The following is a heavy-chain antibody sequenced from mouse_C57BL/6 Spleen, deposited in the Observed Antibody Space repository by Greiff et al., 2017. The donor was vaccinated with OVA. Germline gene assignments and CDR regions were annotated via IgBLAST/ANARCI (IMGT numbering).Heavy chain of an antibody. V-gene: IGHV1-82*01. CDR2: IYPGDGDT. D-gene: IGHD1-1*01. CDR1: GYAFSSSW. Sequence: VQLQQSGPELVKPGASVKISCKASGYAFSSSWMNWVKQRPGKGLEWIGRIYPGDGDTNYNGKFKGKATLTADKSSSTAYMQLSSLTSEDSAVYFCARSGGYYGSSYYAMDYWGQGTSVTVSS. CDR3: ARSGGYYGSSYYAMDY. J-gene: IGHJ4*01.